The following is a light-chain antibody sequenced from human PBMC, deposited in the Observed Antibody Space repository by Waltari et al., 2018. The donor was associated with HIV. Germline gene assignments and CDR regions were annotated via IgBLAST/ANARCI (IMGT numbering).Light chain of an antibody. CDR2: DDN. CDR3: QVWDTTTDQWV. J-gene: IGLJ3*02. V-gene: IGLV3-21*04. CDR1: NIGSKS. Sequence: SYVLTQPPSVSVDPGETARITCGGTNIGSKSVQWYQQKPGPAPVLGIYDDNDRPSGIPERFSGSSSGNTATLTISRVEAGDEADYYCQVWDTTTDQWVFGGGTELAVL.